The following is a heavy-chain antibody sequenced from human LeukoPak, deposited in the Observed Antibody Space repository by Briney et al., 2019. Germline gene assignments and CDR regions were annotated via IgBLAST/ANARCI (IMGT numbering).Heavy chain of an antibody. D-gene: IGHD6-19*01. CDR1: GFTFSSYG. CDR3: AKADHWLVGLDI. V-gene: IGHV3-30*18. Sequence: GGSLRLSCAAPGFTFSSYGMHWVRQAPGKGLEWVAVISYDGRNKYYADSVKGRFTISRDNSRNTLYLQMNSLRTEDTAVYYCAKADHWLVGLDIWGQGTMVTVSS. CDR2: ISYDGRNK. J-gene: IGHJ3*02.